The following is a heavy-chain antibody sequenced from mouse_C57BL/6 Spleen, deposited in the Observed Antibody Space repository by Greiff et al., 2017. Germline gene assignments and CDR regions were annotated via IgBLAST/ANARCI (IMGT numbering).Heavy chain of an antibody. D-gene: IGHD1-1*01. V-gene: IGHV5-4*03. Sequence: EVKLMESGGGLVKPGGSLKLSCAASGFTFSSYAMSWVRQTPEKRLEWVATISDGGSYTYYPDNVKGRFTISRDNAKNNLYLQMSHLKSEDTAMYYCARGTTPVATGAMDYWGQGTSVTVSS. CDR3: ARGTTPVATGAMDY. J-gene: IGHJ4*01. CDR2: ISDGGSYT. CDR1: GFTFSSYA.